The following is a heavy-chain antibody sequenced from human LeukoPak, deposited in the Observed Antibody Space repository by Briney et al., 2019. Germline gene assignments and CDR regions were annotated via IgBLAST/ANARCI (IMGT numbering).Heavy chain of an antibody. D-gene: IGHD1-1*01. V-gene: IGHV4-39*07. J-gene: IGHJ6*03. CDR3: ARVSSVWVNDYYYYMDV. CDR2: IYYSGST. CDR1: GGSISSNSYY. Sequence: KTSETLSLTCAVSGGSISSNSYYWGWIRQPPGKGLEWIGSIYYSGSTYYNPSLKSRLTISIDTSKNQFSLRLRSVTAADTAVYFCARVSSVWVNDYYYYMDVWGKGTTVTVSS.